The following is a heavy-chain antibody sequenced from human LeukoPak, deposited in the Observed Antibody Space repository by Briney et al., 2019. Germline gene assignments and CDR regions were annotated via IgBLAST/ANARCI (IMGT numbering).Heavy chain of an antibody. CDR1: GGAISSYY. CDR2: VYYSGNT. J-gene: IGHJ4*02. Sequence: SETLSLTCIVSGGAISSYYWSWIRQPPGKRLEWIGYVYYSGNTNYNPSLKSRVTISIDTSKNQFSLRLSSVTAADTAVYYCARVGNGHFDYWGQGTLVTVSS. CDR3: ARVGNGHFDY. V-gene: IGHV4-59*01. D-gene: IGHD2-8*01.